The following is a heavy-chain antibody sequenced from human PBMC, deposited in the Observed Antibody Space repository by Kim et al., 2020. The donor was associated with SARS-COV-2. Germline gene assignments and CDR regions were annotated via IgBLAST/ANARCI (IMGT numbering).Heavy chain of an antibody. J-gene: IGHJ6*02. CDR1: GGSISSSSYY. D-gene: IGHD3-22*01. CDR3: ARDARHIIMLVVLPGPGMDV. V-gene: IGHV4-39*07. Sequence: SETLSLTCTVSGGSISSSSYYWGWIRQPPGKGLEWIGTIYYSGSTYYNPSLRSRVTISVDTSKNQFSLKLTSVTAADTAVYYCARDARHIIMLVVLPGPGMDVWGQGTTVTVSS. CDR2: IYYSGST.